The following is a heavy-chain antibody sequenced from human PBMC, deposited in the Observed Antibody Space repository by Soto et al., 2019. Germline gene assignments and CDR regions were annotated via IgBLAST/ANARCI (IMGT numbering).Heavy chain of an antibody. D-gene: IGHD3-22*01. V-gene: IGHV1-18*04. Sequence: ASVKVSCKASGYTFTSYGISWVRQAPGQGLEWMGWISAYNGNTNYAQKLQGRVTMTTDTSTSTAYMEQRSLRSDDTAVYYCAAGREYYYDSSGYYYYYGMDVWGQGTKVTVSS. CDR1: GYTFTSYG. CDR2: ISAYNGNT. J-gene: IGHJ6*02. CDR3: AAGREYYYDSSGYYYYYGMDV.